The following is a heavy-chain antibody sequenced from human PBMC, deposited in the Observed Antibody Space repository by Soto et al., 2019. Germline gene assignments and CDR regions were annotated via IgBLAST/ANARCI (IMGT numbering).Heavy chain of an antibody. D-gene: IGHD2-2*01. CDR3: ARVSDFCSSTSCYRYYGMDV. V-gene: IGHV1-69*13. J-gene: IGHJ6*02. CDR2: IIPIFGTA. Sequence: GAAVKVSCKASGGTFSSYAISWVRQAPGQGLEWMGGIIPIFGTANYAQKFQGRVTITADESTSTAYMELSSLRPEDTAVYYCARVSDFCSSTSCYRYYGMDVWGQGTTVTVSS. CDR1: GGTFSSYA.